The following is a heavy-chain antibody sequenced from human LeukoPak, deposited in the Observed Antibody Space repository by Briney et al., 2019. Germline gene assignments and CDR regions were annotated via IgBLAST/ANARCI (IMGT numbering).Heavy chain of an antibody. Sequence: PGGSLRLSCAASGFTFSSYAMHWVRQAPGKGLEWVAVISYDGSNKYYADSVRGRFTISRDNSRNTLYLQMNSLRAEDTAVYYCARGSYYDFWSGYSIDRYYFDYWGQGTLVTVSS. CDR2: ISYDGSNK. D-gene: IGHD3-3*01. V-gene: IGHV3-30-3*01. CDR3: ARGSYYDFWSGYSIDRYYFDY. J-gene: IGHJ4*02. CDR1: GFTFSSYA.